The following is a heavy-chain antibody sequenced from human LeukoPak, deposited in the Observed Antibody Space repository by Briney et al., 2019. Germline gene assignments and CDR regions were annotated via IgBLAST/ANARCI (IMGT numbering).Heavy chain of an antibody. CDR2: INTNTGNP. V-gene: IGHV7-4-1*02. J-gene: IGHJ4*02. Sequence: ASVKVSCKASGYTFTSYAMNWVRQAPGQGLEWMGWINTNTGNPTYAQGFTGRFVFSLDTSVSTAYLQISSLKAEDTAVYYCARPLRYFDWLSSPFDYWGQGTLVTVSS. D-gene: IGHD3-9*01. CDR3: ARPLRYFDWLSSPFDY. CDR1: GYTFTSYA.